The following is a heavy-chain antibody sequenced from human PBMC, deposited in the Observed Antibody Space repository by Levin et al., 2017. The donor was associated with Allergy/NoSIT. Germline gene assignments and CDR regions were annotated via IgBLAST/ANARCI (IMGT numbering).Heavy chain of an antibody. V-gene: IGHV4-39*01. Sequence: SPTLSLTCAVSGGSITSSSYYWGWIRQPPGKGLEWIGSIYYSGSTYYNPSLKSRVTISVDTSKNQFSLKLSSVTASDTAVYYCARTLGLDYARTWGQGTLVTVSS. J-gene: IGHJ4*02. CDR1: GGSITSSSYY. CDR3: ARTLGLDYART. D-gene: IGHD4/OR15-4a*01. CDR2: IYYSGST.